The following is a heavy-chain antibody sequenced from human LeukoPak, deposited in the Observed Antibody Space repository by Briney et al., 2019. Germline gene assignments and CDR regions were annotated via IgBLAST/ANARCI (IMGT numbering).Heavy chain of an antibody. CDR1: GGSISSDSYY. J-gene: IGHJ4*02. CDR3: ARGGRWFGELLGFDY. V-gene: IGHV4-39*07. D-gene: IGHD3-10*01. Sequence: SETLSLTCTVSGGSISSDSYYWAWIRQPPGKGLEWIASIYYSGSTYYNPSLKSRVTISVDTSKNQFSLKLSPVTAADTAVYYCARGGRWFGELLGFDYWGQGTLVTVSS. CDR2: IYYSGST.